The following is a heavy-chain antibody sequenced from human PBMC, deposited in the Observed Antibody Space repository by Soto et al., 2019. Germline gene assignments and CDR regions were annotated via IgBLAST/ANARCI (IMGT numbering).Heavy chain of an antibody. CDR3: ARAGYATSWVGMLHTGVHGVEIDF. V-gene: IGHV1-18*01. Sequence: QINLVQSGAEVKKAGASVKVSCKASGYTFISYGIAWVRQAPGQGLEWMGWISPYNGKTYYAQKFQDRVTLNTDTSTSTAYMDVRSLRSDDTALYYCARAGYATSWVGMLHTGVHGVEIDFWGQGTLVTVSS. CDR1: GYTFISYG. CDR2: ISPYNGKT. J-gene: IGHJ4*02. D-gene: IGHD6-13*01.